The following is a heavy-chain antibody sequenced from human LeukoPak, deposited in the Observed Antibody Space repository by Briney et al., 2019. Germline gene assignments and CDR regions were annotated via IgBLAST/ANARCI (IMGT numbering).Heavy chain of an antibody. V-gene: IGHV4-34*01. CDR2: VNDRGTT. D-gene: IGHD2-15*01. CDR3: ATRRGGPYPYYFDH. J-gene: IGHJ4*02. CDR1: GDSFSGYY. Sequence: PSETLSLTCAVYGDSFSGYYWSWIRQSPGTGLEWMGEVNDRGTTNYNPNLKSRVTISVVTSSNQFSLRLTSVTAADTAIYFCATRRGGPYPYYFDHWDQGALVTVSS.